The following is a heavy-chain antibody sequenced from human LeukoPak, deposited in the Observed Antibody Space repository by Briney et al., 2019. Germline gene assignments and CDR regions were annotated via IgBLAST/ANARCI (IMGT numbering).Heavy chain of an antibody. CDR1: GFTFSSYW. CDR3: ARVRSGSSAGNYGMDV. D-gene: IGHD1-26*01. V-gene: IGHV3-74*01. CDR2: INSDGSST. Sequence: GGSLRLSCAASGFTFSSYWMHWVRQAPGKGLVWVSRINSDGSSTNYADSVKGRFTIPRDNAKNTLYLQMNSLRVEDTAVYYCARVRSGSSAGNYGMDVWGQGTTVTVSS. J-gene: IGHJ6*02.